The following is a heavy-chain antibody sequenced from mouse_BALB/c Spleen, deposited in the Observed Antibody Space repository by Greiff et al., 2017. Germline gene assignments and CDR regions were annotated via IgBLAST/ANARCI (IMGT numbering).Heavy chain of an antibody. J-gene: IGHJ3*01. CDR3: AREHYGSSPFAY. D-gene: IGHD1-1*01. CDR1: GFTFSSFG. Sequence: EVQLVESGGGLVQPGGSRKLSCAASGFTFSSFGMHWVRQAPEKGLEWVAYISSGSSTIYYADTVKGRFTISRDNPKNTLFLQMTSLRSEDTAMYYCAREHYGSSPFAYWGQGTLVTVSA. V-gene: IGHV5-17*02. CDR2: ISSGSSTI.